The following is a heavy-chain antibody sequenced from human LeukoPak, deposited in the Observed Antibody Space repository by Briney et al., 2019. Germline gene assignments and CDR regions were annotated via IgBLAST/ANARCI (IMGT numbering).Heavy chain of an antibody. CDR2: VSYDGSGE. V-gene: IGHV3-30*01. CDR3: ARDGVGTAFDV. Sequence: PGGSLRLSCAASGFTFSSYAMHWVRQAPGKGLEWVAVVSYDGSGENYADSVNGRFTISRDNSKNTLYLQMNSLRAEDTAVFYCARDGVGTAFDVWGQGTMVTVSS. D-gene: IGHD1-26*01. J-gene: IGHJ3*01. CDR1: GFTFSSYA.